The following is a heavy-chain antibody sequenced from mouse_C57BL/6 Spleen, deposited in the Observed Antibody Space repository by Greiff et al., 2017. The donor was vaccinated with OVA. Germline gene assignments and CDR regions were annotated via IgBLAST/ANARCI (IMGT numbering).Heavy chain of an antibody. Sequence: VKLQESGPGLVQPSQSLSITCTVSGFSLTSYGVHWVRQSPGKGLEWLGVIWSGGSTDYNAAFISRLSISKDNSKSQVFFKMNSLQADDTAIYYCARGEVYGPYYYAMDYWGQGTSVTVSS. CDR3: ARGEVYGPYYYAMDY. V-gene: IGHV2-2*01. J-gene: IGHJ4*01. D-gene: IGHD1-1*01. CDR1: GFSLTSYG. CDR2: IWSGGST.